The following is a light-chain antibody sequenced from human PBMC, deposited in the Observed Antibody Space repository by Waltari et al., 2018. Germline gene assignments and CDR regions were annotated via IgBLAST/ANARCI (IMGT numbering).Light chain of an antibody. CDR1: QSISSY. V-gene: IGKV1-39*01. J-gene: IGKJ3*01. Sequence: DIQMTQSPSSLSGSVGDSVTITCRASQSISSYLNWYQQKPGKAPKLLIYAASSLQSGVPSRFSGSGSGTDFTLTISSLQPEDFATYYCQQSYSTPSFGPGTKVDIK. CDR3: QQSYSTPS. CDR2: AAS.